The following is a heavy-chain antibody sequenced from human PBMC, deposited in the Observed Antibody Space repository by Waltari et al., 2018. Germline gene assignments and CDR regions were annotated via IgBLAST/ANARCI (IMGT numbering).Heavy chain of an antibody. D-gene: IGHD6-19*01. J-gene: IGHJ1*01. V-gene: IGHV4-39*01. CDR1: GGSISSSSYY. CDR2: ISYRGSP. CDR3: ARQNIAVADFQH. Sequence: QLQLQESGPGLVKPSETLSLTCTVSGGSISSSSYYWGWIRQPPGKGLEWIGSISYRGSPYYHPSLTSRVTISVDTSKNQFSLKPSSVTAADTAVYYCARQNIAVADFQHWGQGTLVTVSS.